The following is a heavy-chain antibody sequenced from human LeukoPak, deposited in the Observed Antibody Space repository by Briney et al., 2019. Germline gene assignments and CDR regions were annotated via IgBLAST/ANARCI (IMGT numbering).Heavy chain of an antibody. CDR1: GFTFSNYW. Sequence: PGGSLRLSCAASGFTFSNYWMHWVRQAPGKGLVWVSRIYTDGSSTNYADSVKGRFTISRDNAKNTLYLRMNSLRGEDTAVYYCARGASNRFDCWGQGTLVTVSS. J-gene: IGHJ4*02. D-gene: IGHD1-14*01. V-gene: IGHV3-74*01. CDR3: ARGASNRFDC. CDR2: IYTDGSST.